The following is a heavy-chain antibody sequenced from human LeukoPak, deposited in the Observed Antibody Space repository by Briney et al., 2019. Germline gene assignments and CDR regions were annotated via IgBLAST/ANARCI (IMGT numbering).Heavy chain of an antibody. CDR1: GYTFTGYY. CDR2: INPNSGGT. J-gene: IGHJ5*02. Sequence: ASVKVSCKASGYTFTGYYMHWVRQAPGQGLEWMGWINPNSGGTNYAQKFQGRVTMTSDTSISTAYMELSSLTSDDTAVYYCARAFTAMVRGVIPKEAWGWFDPWGQGTLVTVSS. D-gene: IGHD3-10*01. CDR3: ARAFTAMVRGVIPKEAWGWFDP. V-gene: IGHV1-2*02.